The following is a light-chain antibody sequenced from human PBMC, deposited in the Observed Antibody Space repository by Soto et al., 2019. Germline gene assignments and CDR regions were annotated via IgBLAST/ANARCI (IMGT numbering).Light chain of an antibody. CDR2: DAS. Sequence: IAMTHSPSSMSASVGDRVTITFRASQTISTYLNWYQQKPGKAPRLLIYDASSLLSGVPSRFSGSGSGTDFTLTIASLQPEDFSTYYCQQSDSTPYTFGQGTKVDIK. CDR3: QQSDSTPYT. J-gene: IGKJ2*01. CDR1: QTISTY. V-gene: IGKV1-39*01.